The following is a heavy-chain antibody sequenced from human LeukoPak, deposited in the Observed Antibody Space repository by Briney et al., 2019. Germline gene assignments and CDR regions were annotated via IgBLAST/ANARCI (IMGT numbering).Heavy chain of an antibody. J-gene: IGHJ4*02. Sequence: GGSLRLSCAASGFTFSSYGMHWVRQAPGKGLEWVAVIWYDGSNKYYADSMKGRFTISRDNSKNTLYLQMNSLRAEDTAVYYCARALQWLGYFDYWGQGTLVTVSS. V-gene: IGHV3-33*01. D-gene: IGHD6-19*01. CDR2: IWYDGSNK. CDR1: GFTFSSYG. CDR3: ARALQWLGYFDY.